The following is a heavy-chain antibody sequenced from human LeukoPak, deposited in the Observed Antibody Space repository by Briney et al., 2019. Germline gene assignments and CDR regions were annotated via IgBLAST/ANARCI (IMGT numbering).Heavy chain of an antibody. CDR2: IYPGDSDT. D-gene: IGHD3-10*01. CDR1: GYSFTSYW. CDR3: ARRSTMVRGIYAFDI. J-gene: IGHJ3*02. Sequence: GESLKISCKGSGYSFTSYWIGWVRQMPGKGLEWMGIIYPGDSDTRYSPSFQGQVTISADKSISTAYLQWSSLKASDTAMYYCARRSTMVRGIYAFDIWGQGTMVTVSS. V-gene: IGHV5-51*01.